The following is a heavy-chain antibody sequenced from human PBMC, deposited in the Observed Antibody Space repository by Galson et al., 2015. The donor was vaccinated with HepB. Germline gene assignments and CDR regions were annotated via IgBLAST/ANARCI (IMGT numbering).Heavy chain of an antibody. J-gene: IGHJ4*02. V-gene: IGHV1-18*04. CDR2: ISAYNGNT. Sequence: SVKVSCKASGYTFTSYGISWVRQAPGQGLEWTGWISAYNGNTNYAQKLQGRVTTTTDTSTSTAYMELRSLRSDDTAVYYCARDSSTMVRGTDYWGQGTLVTVSS. D-gene: IGHD3-10*01. CDR3: ARDSSTMVRGTDY. CDR1: GYTFTSYG.